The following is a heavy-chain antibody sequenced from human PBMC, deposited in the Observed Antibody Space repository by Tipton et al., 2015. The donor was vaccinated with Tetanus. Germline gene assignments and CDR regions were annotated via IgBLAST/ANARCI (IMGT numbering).Heavy chain of an antibody. J-gene: IGHJ6*02. V-gene: IGHV1-8*01. CDR3: ARGGGTSWYYSYYGMGV. CDR1: GYTFTSYD. D-gene: IGHD2-2*01. CDR2: MNPNSGNT. Sequence: QLVQSGAEVKKSGASVKVSCKASGYTFTSYDINWVRQATGQGLEWMGWMNPNSGNTGYAQKFQGRVTMTRSTSISTAYMELSSLRSQETAVYYGARGGGTSWYYSYYGMGVWGQGTSAAVSS.